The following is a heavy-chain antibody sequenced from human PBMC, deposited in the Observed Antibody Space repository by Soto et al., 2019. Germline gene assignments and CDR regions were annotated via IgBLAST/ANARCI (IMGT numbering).Heavy chain of an antibody. CDR1: GYTFTNFG. CDR3: ARGGTPFDY. CDR2: ISAYNGNT. D-gene: IGHD1-26*01. J-gene: IGHJ4*02. V-gene: IGHV1-18*01. Sequence: QVQLVQSGAEVKKPGASVKVSCKTSGYTFTNFGLSWVRQAPGQGLEWMGWISAYNGNTNYAQNFQGRVTMTTDTATSSAYIELRSLRSDDTTVYYCARGGTPFDYWGQGTLVTVSS.